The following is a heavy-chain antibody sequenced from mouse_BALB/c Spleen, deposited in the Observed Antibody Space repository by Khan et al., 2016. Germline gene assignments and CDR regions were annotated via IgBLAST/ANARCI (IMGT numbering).Heavy chain of an antibody. CDR3: ARTARIKY. Sequence: EVKLLESGPGLVKPSQSLSLTCTVTVYSITSGYGWNWIRQFPGNKLEWMGYISYSGSTNYNPSLKSRISITRDKSKNQFFLQLNSVTTEDTATYYCARTARIKYWGQGTTLTVSS. D-gene: IGHD1-2*01. V-gene: IGHV3-2*02. J-gene: IGHJ2*01. CDR2: ISYSGST. CDR1: VYSITSGYG.